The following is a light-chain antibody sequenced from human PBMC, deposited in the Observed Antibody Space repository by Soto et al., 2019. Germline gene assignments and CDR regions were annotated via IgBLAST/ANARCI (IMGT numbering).Light chain of an antibody. CDR2: GAS. CDR1: HSVSSTY. V-gene: IGKV3-20*01. Sequence: EIVLTQSPGTLSLSPGERATLSCRASHSVSSTYLAWYQQKPGQAPRLLIYGASSRATGIPDRFSGSGSGTDFTLTISRLEPEDFAQYYCQQYGNSPPWTFGQGTKVEIK. CDR3: QQYGNSPPWT. J-gene: IGKJ1*01.